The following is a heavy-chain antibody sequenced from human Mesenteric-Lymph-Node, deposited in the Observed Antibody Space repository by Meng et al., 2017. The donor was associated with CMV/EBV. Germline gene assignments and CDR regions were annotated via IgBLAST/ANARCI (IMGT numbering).Heavy chain of an antibody. J-gene: IGHJ4*02. CDR2: INHSGST. D-gene: IGHD2-2*01. Sequence: SETLSLTCAVYGGSFSGYYWSWIRQPPGKGLEWIGEINHSGSTNYNPSLKSRVTISVDTSKNQFSLKLSSVTAADTAVYYCARDGCSSTSCPIDYWGQGTLVTVSS. V-gene: IGHV4-34*01. CDR3: ARDGCSSTSCPIDY. CDR1: GGSFSGYY.